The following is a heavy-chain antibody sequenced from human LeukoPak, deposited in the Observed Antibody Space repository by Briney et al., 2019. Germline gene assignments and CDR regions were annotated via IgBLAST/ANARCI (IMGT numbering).Heavy chain of an antibody. Sequence: SETLSLTCTVSGYSISSGYFWGWIRQPPGNGLEWIGSFYHSGITYYTPSLKSRVTISVEMSKNQFSLKLSSVTAADTAVYYCARVECSGGSCCCYYYVYFECWGQAGLVTVSS. CDR3: ARVECSGGSCCCYYYVYFEC. D-gene: IGHD2-15*01. CDR1: GYSISSGYF. V-gene: IGHV4-38-2*02. J-gene: IGHJ4*02. CDR2: FYHSGIT.